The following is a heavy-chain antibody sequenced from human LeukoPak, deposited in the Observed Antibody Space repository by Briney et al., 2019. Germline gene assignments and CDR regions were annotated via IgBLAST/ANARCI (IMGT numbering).Heavy chain of an antibody. CDR3: AKRSPPY. V-gene: IGHV3-66*04. CDR2: IYISAIT. Sequence: SGGSLRLSCAASGFTFDDYAMHWVRQAPGKGLEWVSLIYISAITKYADSVQGRFTVSRDNSKNTLYLQMNSLRAEDTAVYYCAKRSPPYWGQGTLVTVSS. J-gene: IGHJ4*02. D-gene: IGHD3-10*01. CDR1: GFTFDDYA.